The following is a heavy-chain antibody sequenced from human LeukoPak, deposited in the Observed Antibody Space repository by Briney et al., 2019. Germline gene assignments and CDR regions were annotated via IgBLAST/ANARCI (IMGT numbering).Heavy chain of an antibody. J-gene: IGHJ6*02. CDR2: VWHDGNNK. CDR3: VRGRLGMDV. Sequence: GGSLRLSCAVSGFTFSSYGMHWVRQAPGKGLEWVAVVWHDGNNKYYGDSVKARFSISRDNSTNILYLQMNSLRGEDTAVYYCVRGRLGMDVWGQGTTVTVSS. CDR1: GFTFSSYG. D-gene: IGHD1-26*01. V-gene: IGHV3-33*01.